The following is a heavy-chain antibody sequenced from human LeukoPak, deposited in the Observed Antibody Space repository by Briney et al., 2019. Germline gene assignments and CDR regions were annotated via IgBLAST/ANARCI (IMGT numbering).Heavy chain of an antibody. D-gene: IGHD6-13*01. CDR1: RFTFSSYG. V-gene: IGHV3-30*19. J-gene: IGHJ4*02. CDR2: ISYDGSNK. CDR3: ARAQGYSSSWYPSLEY. Sequence: PGGSLRLSCAASRFTFSSYGMHWVRQAPGKGLEWVAVISYDGSNKYYADSVKGRFTISRDNSKNTLYLQMNSLRAEDTAVYYCARAQGYSSSWYPSLEYWGQGTLVTVSS.